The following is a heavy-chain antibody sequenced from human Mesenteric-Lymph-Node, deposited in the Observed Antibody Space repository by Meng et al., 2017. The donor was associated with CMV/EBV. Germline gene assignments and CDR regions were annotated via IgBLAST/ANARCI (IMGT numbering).Heavy chain of an antibody. Sequence: GSGPGLVKPLGTLSLSCIVSGDSISNSTYYWTWIRQPPGKGLEWIGSVHHSGTTYYNPSLKGRLTISVDTSANLFSLRLTTVTAADTATYYCARRGNYDSDYSEYWGQGTLVTVSS. J-gene: IGHJ4*02. CDR1: GDSISNSTYY. CDR3: ARRGNYDSDYSEY. D-gene: IGHD3-22*01. V-gene: IGHV4-39*01. CDR2: VHHSGTT.